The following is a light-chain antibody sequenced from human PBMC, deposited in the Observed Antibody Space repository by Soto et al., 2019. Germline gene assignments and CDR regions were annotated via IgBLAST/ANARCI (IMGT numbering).Light chain of an antibody. Sequence: DNLLTQSPATLSLSPGERATLSCRASQSVSSNLAWYQQKPGKAPKLLIYEASTLDTGIPARFSGSGSGTEFTLTIGSLQPDDFAIYYCHHCSNCSAAFGEGTKVDI. CDR3: HHCSNCSAA. CDR1: QSVSSN. J-gene: IGKJ1*01. CDR2: EAS. V-gene: IGKV3-11*01.